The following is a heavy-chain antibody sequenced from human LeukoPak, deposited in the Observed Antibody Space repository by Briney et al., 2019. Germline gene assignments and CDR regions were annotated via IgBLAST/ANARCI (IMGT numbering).Heavy chain of an antibody. Sequence: SVKVSCKPSRDTFSIYTISWVRQAPGQGLEWMGRIIPFLAIADYAQNFQGRVTITADKSTSTAYMELSSLRSEDTAVYYCARQDRASDAFDIWGPGTMVTVSS. V-gene: IGHV1-69*02. D-gene: IGHD1-14*01. CDR3: ARQDRASDAFDI. J-gene: IGHJ3*02. CDR2: IIPFLAIA. CDR1: RDTFSIYT.